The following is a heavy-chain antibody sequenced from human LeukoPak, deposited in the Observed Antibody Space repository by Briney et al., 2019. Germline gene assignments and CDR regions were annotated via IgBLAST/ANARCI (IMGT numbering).Heavy chain of an antibody. J-gene: IGHJ3*02. D-gene: IGHD3-3*01. CDR2: ISAYNGNT. V-gene: IGHV1-18*01. Sequence: ASVKVSCKASGHTFTSYGISWVRQAPGQGLEWMGWISAYNGNTNYAQKLQGRVTMTTDTSTSTAYMELRSLRSDDTAVYYCARDMYYDFWSGPQSSRGAFDIWGQGTMVTVSS. CDR3: ARDMYYDFWSGPQSSRGAFDI. CDR1: GHTFTSYG.